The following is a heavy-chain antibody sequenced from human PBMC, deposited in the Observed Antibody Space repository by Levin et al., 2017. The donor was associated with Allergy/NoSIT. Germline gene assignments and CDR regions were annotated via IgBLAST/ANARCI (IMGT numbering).Heavy chain of an antibody. Sequence: ASETLSLTCAVYGGSFSGYYWSWIRQPPGKGLEWIGEINHSGSTNYNPSLKSRVTISVDTSKNQFSLKLSSVTAADTAVYYCARGDYDSSGYSDSYGMDVWGQGTTVTVSS. CDR2: INHSGST. CDR3: ARGDYDSSGYSDSYGMDV. D-gene: IGHD3-22*01. CDR1: GGSFSGYY. V-gene: IGHV4-34*01. J-gene: IGHJ6*02.